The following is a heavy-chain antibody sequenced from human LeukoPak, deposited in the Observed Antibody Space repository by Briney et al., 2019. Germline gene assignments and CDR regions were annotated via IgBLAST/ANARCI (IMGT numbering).Heavy chain of an antibody. Sequence: GGSLRLSCAASGFSFSGYGMHWVRQAPGKGREWVTFIRYDGSTKSYADSVKGRFTIARDNSKNTLYLQMNSLRAEDTAVYFCAKDYNNGFDYWGQGALVTVSS. CDR1: GFSFSGYG. V-gene: IGHV3-30*02. CDR2: IRYDGSTK. J-gene: IGHJ4*02. CDR3: AKDYNNGFDY. D-gene: IGHD1-14*01.